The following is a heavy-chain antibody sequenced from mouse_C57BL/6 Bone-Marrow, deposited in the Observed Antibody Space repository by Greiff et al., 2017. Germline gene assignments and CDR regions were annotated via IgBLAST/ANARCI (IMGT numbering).Heavy chain of an antibody. CDR3: AIERTYYSSSSDYAMDY. D-gene: IGHD1-1*01. CDR1: GYTFTSYG. CDR2: IYPRSGNT. Sequence: QVQLQQSGAELARPGASVKLSCKASGYTFTSYGIRWVTQRTGQGLKWIGEIYPRSGNTYYNEKFKGKATLTADNSSSPAYMELRSLTSEDSAIYFCAIERTYYSSSSDYAMDYWGQGTAVTVSS. V-gene: IGHV1-81*01. J-gene: IGHJ4*01.